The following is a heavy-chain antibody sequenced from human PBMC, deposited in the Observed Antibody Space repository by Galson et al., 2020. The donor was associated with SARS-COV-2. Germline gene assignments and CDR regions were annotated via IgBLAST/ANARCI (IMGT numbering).Heavy chain of an antibody. CDR2: IYYSGST. V-gene: IGHV4-59*08. CDR1: GGSISSYY. Sequence: SETLSLICTVSGGSISSYYWSWIRQPPGKGLEWIGYIYYSGSTNYNPSLKSRVTISVDTSKDQFSLKLGSVAATDTAVYYCARSRIEGIRDSFDVWGQGTLVTVSS. J-gene: IGHJ3*01. CDR3: ARSRIEGIRDSFDV. D-gene: IGHD1-26*01.